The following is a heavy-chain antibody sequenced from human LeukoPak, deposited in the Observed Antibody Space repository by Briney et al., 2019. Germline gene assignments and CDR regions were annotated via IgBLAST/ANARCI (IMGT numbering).Heavy chain of an antibody. Sequence: SETLSLTCTVSAGSISSYYWSWIRQPPGKGLEWIGYISYSGSTNYNPSLKSRVTISVDTSKNQFSLNLSSVTAADTAVYYCARGSKGTYYDFWSGYHFDYWGQGTLVTVSS. CDR1: AGSISSYY. D-gene: IGHD3-3*01. J-gene: IGHJ4*02. CDR2: ISYSGST. V-gene: IGHV4-59*01. CDR3: ARGSKGTYYDFWSGYHFDY.